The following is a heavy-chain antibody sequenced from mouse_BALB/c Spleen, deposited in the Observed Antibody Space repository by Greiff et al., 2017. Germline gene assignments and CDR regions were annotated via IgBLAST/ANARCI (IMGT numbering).Heavy chain of an antibody. D-gene: IGHD3-2*02. CDR1: GYTFTSYW. J-gene: IGHJ2*01. CDR2: INPSTGYT. Sequence: VQLQQSGAELAKPGASVKMSCKASGYTFTSYWMHWVKQRPGQGLEWIGYINPSTGYTEYNQKFKDKATLTADKSSSTAYMQLSSLTSEDSAVYYCARGAQDYFDDWGQGTTLTVSS. CDR3: ARGAQDYFDD. V-gene: IGHV1-7*01.